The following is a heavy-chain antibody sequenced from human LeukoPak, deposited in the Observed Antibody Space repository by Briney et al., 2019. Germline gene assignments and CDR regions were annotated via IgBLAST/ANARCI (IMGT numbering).Heavy chain of an antibody. CDR2: INPNSGGT. CDR3: ARGSVVTAIADAFDI. Sequence: ASVKVSCKASGHTFTGYYMHWVRQAPGQGLEWMGWINPNSGGTNYAQKFQGRVTMTRDTSISTAYMELSRLRSDDTAVYYCARGSVVTAIADAFDIWGQGTMVTVSS. CDR1: GHTFTGYY. D-gene: IGHD2-21*02. J-gene: IGHJ3*02. V-gene: IGHV1-2*02.